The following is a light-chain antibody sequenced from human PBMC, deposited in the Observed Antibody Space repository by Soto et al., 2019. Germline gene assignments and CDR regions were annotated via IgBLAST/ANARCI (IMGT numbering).Light chain of an antibody. CDR3: QQSYSTSWT. V-gene: IGKV1-39*01. J-gene: IGKJ1*01. CDR2: TTS. CDR1: QSISTN. Sequence: QLTQSPSSLSASVGDRVTITCRASQSISTNLNWYQQKSGRVPKLLIHTTSKLQSAVPSRFSGSGSGTEFTLTISSLQPEDFATYFCQQSYSTSWTFGQGNKVEVK.